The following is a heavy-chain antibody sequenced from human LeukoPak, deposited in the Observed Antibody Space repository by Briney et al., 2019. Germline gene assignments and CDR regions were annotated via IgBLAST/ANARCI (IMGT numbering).Heavy chain of an antibody. V-gene: IGHV3-30-3*01. CDR1: GFTFSSYA. D-gene: IGHD4-23*01. Sequence: GGSLRLSCAASGFTFSSYAMHWVRQAPGKGLEWVAVISYDGSNKYYADSVKGRFTISRDNSKNTLYLQMNSLRAEDTAVYYCASATVVTGNDAFDIWGQGTMVTVSS. CDR3: ASATVVTGNDAFDI. CDR2: ISYDGSNK. J-gene: IGHJ3*02.